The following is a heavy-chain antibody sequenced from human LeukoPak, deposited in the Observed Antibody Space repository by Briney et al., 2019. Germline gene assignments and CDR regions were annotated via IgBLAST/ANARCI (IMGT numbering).Heavy chain of an antibody. J-gene: IGHJ3*02. Sequence: GASVKVSCKASGGTFSSYAISWVRQAPGQGLEWMGGIIPIFGTANYAQKFQGRVTITTDESTSTAYMELSSLRSEDTAVYYCARVRRYSGSYYGAFDIWGQGTMVTASS. CDR3: ARVRRYSGSYYGAFDI. CDR1: GGTFSSYA. CDR2: IIPIFGTA. V-gene: IGHV1-69*05. D-gene: IGHD1-26*01.